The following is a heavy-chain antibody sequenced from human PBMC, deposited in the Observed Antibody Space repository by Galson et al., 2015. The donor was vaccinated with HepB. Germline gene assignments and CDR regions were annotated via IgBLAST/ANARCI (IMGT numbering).Heavy chain of an antibody. CDR3: ARGAGDSSSWFGVDY. D-gene: IGHD6-13*01. J-gene: IGHJ4*02. CDR2: ISSSSSYT. V-gene: IGHV3-11*06. Sequence: SLRLSCAASGFTFSDYYMSWIRQAPGKGLEWVSYISSSSSYTNYADSVKGRFTISRDNAKNSLYLQMNSLRAEDTAVYYCARGAGDSSSWFGVDYWGQGTLVTVSS. CDR1: GFTFSDYY.